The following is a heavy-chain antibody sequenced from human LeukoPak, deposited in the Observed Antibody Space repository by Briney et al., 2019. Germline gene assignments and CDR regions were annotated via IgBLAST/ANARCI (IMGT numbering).Heavy chain of an antibody. CDR1: VFSLSTSGVG. J-gene: IGHJ4*02. V-gene: IGHV2-5*02. D-gene: IGHD3-3*01. Sequence: ESGPTLVKPTQTLTLTCTFSVFSLSTSGVGVGWIRQPPGKALEWLALIYWDDDKRYSPSLKSRLTITKDTSKNQVVLTMTNMDPVDTATYYCAHSTNYDFWSGYYFDYWGQGTLVTVSS. CDR2: IYWDDDK. CDR3: AHSTNYDFWSGYYFDY.